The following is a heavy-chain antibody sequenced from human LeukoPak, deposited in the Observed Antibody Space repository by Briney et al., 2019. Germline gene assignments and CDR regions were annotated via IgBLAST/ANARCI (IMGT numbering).Heavy chain of an antibody. Sequence: PGGSLRLSCAASGFTFSSYWMSWVRQAPGKGLEWVANIKQDGSEKYYVDSVKGRFTISRDNAKNSLYLQMNSLRAEDTAVYYCARERGLAARPLYFDYWGQGTLVTVSS. D-gene: IGHD6-6*01. V-gene: IGHV3-7*01. CDR3: ARERGLAARPLYFDY. J-gene: IGHJ4*02. CDR2: IKQDGSEK. CDR1: GFTFSSYW.